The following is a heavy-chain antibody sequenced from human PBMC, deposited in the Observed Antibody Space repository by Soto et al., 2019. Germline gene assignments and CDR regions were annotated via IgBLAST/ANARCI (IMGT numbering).Heavy chain of an antibody. CDR3: STRAYDTNGYYRFDP. CDR2: INHSGRV. D-gene: IGHD3-22*01. Sequence: PSETLSLTCAVYSGSFSGHSWTWIRQSPGKGLEWIGDINHSGRVNYSPSLKSRVTISLDTSKNQFSLTLSAVTAADTAMYYCSTRAYDTNGYYRFDPWGQGTLVTVSS. CDR1: SGSFSGHS. J-gene: IGHJ5*01. V-gene: IGHV4-34*01.